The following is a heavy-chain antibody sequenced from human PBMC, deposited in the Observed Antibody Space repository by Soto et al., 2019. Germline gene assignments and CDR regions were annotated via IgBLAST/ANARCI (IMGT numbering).Heavy chain of an antibody. Sequence: ETLSLTCTVSGGSISSYYWSWIRQPPGKGLEWIGYIYYSGSTNYNPSLKSRVTISVDTSKNQFSLKLSSVTAADTAVYYCARSRKRGYAWQAFDIWGQRTMVTVSS. CDR2: IYYSGST. V-gene: IGHV4-59*01. J-gene: IGHJ3*02. CDR3: ARSRKRGYAWQAFDI. CDR1: GGSISSYY. D-gene: IGHD5-12*01.